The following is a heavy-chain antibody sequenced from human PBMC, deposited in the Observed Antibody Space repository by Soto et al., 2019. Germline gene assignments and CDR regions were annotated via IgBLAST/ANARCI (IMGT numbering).Heavy chain of an antibody. J-gene: IGHJ5*02. D-gene: IGHD3-3*01. CDR1: GGSFSGYY. CDR3: ANQYYDFWSGYCRGPKNNWFDP. CDR2: INHSGST. V-gene: IGHV4-34*01. Sequence: SETLSLTCAVYGGSFSGYYWSWIRQPPGKGLEWIGEINHSGSTNYNPSLKSRVTISVDTSKNQFSLKLSSVTAADTAVYYCANQYYDFWSGYCRGPKNNWFDPWGQGTLVTVSS.